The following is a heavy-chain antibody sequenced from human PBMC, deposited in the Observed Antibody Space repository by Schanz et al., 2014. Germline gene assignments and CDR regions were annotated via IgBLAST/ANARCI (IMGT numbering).Heavy chain of an antibody. Sequence: QVQLVQSGADVKKPGASVKVSCKASGHTLSAYYIHWIRQAPGQGLEWMGWIDPNSGGTNYAQKFQGRVTMTSDTSITTVYMEVNSLTSDDTAVFYCARTASHDVWRGYIPHYALDLWGQGTVVIVSS. V-gene: IGHV1-2*02. D-gene: IGHD3-3*01. J-gene: IGHJ3*01. CDR2: IDPNSGGT. CDR3: ARTASHDVWRGYIPHYALDL. CDR1: GHTLSAYY.